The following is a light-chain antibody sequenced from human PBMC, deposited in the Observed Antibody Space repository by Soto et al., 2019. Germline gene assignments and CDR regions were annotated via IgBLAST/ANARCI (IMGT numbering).Light chain of an antibody. CDR3: QQANSFPQT. Sequence: DIQMTQSPSSVSAAVGDRVTISCRASQDISTWLAWYQQKPGKAPKFLIYAASILQSGVPSRFSGRGSGREFPLTISSLQPEDFATYYCQQANSFPQTFGGGTKLQIK. CDR2: AAS. CDR1: QDISTW. V-gene: IGKV1-12*01. J-gene: IGKJ4*01.